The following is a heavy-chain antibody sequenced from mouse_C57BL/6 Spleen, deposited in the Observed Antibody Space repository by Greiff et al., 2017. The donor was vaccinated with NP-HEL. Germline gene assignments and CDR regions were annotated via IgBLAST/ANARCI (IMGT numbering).Heavy chain of an antibody. CDR1: GFTFSSYA. D-gene: IGHD2-4*01. J-gene: IGHJ3*01. CDR3: ASYDYDVGTWFAY. V-gene: IGHV5-4*01. CDR2: ISDGGSYT. Sequence: EVQLLESGGGLVKPGGSLKLSCAASGFTFSSYAMSWVRQTPEKRLEWVATISDGGSYTYYPDNVKGRFTISRDNAKNNLYLQMSNLKSEDTAMYYCASYDYDVGTWFAYWGQGTLVTVSA.